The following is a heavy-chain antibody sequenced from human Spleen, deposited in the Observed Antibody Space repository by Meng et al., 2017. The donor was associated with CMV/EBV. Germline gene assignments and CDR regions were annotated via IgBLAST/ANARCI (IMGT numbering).Heavy chain of an antibody. J-gene: IGHJ6*01. CDR1: GFTFSSYT. CDR2: ISSGSSYA. Sequence: GESLKISCAASGFTFSSYTMIWVRQSPGKGLEWVSSISSGSSYAFYIDSLKGRFTISRDNVKNSVYLQMNSLRAEDTAMYYCARVLEDVVVVVPNYYYGMDVWGQGTTVTVSS. V-gene: IGHV3-21*06. CDR3: ARVLEDVVVVVPNYYYGMDV. D-gene: IGHD2-15*01.